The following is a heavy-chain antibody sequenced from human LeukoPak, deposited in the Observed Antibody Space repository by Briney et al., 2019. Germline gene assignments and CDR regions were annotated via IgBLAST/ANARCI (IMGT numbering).Heavy chain of an antibody. V-gene: IGHV1-2*02. D-gene: IGHD3-22*01. CDR1: GYTFIDYY. Sequence: ASVKVSCKASGYTFIDYYIHWVRQAPGQGPEWIGWINPDSGDTNYAQKFQGRVTMTRDTSITTVYMDLSRLRSDDTAVYYCASKTYDTTGYYYFQHWGQGTLVTVSS. CDR3: ASKTYDTTGYYYFQH. CDR2: INPDSGDT. J-gene: IGHJ1*01.